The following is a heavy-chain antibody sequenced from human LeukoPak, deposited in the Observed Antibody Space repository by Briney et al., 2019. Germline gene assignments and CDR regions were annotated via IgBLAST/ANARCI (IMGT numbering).Heavy chain of an antibody. CDR1: GFTFSSYE. J-gene: IGHJ6*03. Sequence: GGSLRLSCAASGFTFSSYEMNWVRQAPGKGLEWVSYISSSGSTIYYADSVKGRFTISRDNAKNSLYLQMNSLRAEDTTVYYCARSPDPHYDILTGYYYYYYMHVWGKGTTVTISS. CDR2: ISSSGSTI. CDR3: ARSPDPHYDILTGYYYYYYMHV. V-gene: IGHV3-48*03. D-gene: IGHD3-9*01.